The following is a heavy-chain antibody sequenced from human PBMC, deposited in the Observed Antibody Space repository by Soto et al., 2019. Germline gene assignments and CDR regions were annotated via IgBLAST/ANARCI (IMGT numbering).Heavy chain of an antibody. V-gene: IGHV3-48*02. CDR1: GFTFSSYS. Sequence: PGGSLRLSCAASGFTFSSYSMNWVRQAPGKGLEWVSYISSSRSTIYYADSVKGRFTISRDNAKNSLYLQMNSLRDEDTAVYYRARSPYSSSGYWGQGTLVTVSS. CDR3: ARSPYSSSGY. J-gene: IGHJ4*02. CDR2: ISSSRSTI. D-gene: IGHD6-6*01.